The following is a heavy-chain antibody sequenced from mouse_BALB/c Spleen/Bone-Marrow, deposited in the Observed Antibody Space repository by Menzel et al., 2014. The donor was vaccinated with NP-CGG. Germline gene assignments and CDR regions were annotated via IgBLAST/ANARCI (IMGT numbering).Heavy chain of an antibody. CDR3: ASLDYYIY. D-gene: IGHD1-1*01. J-gene: IGHJ3*01. CDR2: IDPANGNT. Sequence: EVQLVESGAELVKPGASVKLSCTASGFNIKDTYMHWVKQRPEQGLEWIGRIDPANGNTKYDPKFQGKATITADTSSNTAYLQLSNLTSEDTDVYYCASLDYYIYWGQGTLVTVSA. V-gene: IGHV14-3*02. CDR1: GFNIKDTY.